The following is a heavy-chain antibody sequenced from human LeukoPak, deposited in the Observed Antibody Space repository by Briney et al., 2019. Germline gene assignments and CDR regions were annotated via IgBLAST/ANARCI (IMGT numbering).Heavy chain of an antibody. V-gene: IGHV3-53*01. D-gene: IGHD3-22*01. J-gene: IGHJ3*02. Sequence: PGGSLRLSCAASGFTVSSNYMSWVRQAPGKGLEWVSVIYSGGSTYYADSVKGRFTISRDNSKNTVYLQMNSLRVEDTAVYYCARERGGSGYCDIWGQGTMVTVSS. CDR2: IYSGGST. CDR3: ARERGGSGYCDI. CDR1: GFTVSSNY.